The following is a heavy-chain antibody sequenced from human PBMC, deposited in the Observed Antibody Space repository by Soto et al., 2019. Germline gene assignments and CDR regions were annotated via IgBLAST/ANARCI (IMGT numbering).Heavy chain of an antibody. J-gene: IGHJ6*03. CDR3: ARGLSRRRQLWLLSYYYNMDV. V-gene: IGHV1-8*01. Sequence: QVQLVQSGAEVKKPGASVKVSCKASGYTFTSYDINWVRQATGQGLEWMGWMNPNSGNTGYAQKCQGRVTKTRNTSISTAYMELSSLRSEDTAVYYCARGLSRRRQLWLLSYYYNMDVWGKGTTVTVSS. CDR1: GYTFTSYD. D-gene: IGHD5-18*01. CDR2: MNPNSGNT.